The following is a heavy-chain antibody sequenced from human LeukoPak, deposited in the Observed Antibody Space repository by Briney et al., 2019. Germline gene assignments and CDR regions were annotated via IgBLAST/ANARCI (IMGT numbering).Heavy chain of an antibody. CDR3: AKVRDDFWSGYYYDY. CDR2: ISYDGSNK. Sequence: GGSLRLSCVASGFTFSRYGMHWVRQAPGKGLEWVALISYDGSNKYYADSVKGRFTISRDNSKNTLYLQMNSLRAEDTAVYYCAKVRDDFWSGYYYDYWGQGTLVTVSS. J-gene: IGHJ4*02. D-gene: IGHD3-3*01. CDR1: GFTFSRYG. V-gene: IGHV3-30*18.